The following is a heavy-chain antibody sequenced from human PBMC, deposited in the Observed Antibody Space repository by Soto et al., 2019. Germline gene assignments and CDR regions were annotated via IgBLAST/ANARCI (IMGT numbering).Heavy chain of an antibody. CDR2: IIPIFGTA. D-gene: IGHD3-9*01. CDR3: VWELTGYYRSFDY. CDR1: GGTFSSYA. J-gene: IGHJ4*02. V-gene: IGHV1-69*13. Sequence: SVKVSCKASGGTFSSYAISWVRQAPGQGLEWMGGIIPIFGTANYAQKFQGRVTITADESTSTAYMELSSLRSEDTAVYYCVWELTGYYRSFDYWGQGTLVTVSS.